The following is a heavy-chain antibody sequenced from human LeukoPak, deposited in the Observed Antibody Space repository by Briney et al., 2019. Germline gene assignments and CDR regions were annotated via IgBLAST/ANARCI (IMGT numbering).Heavy chain of an antibody. V-gene: IGHV3-33*06. D-gene: IGHD6-19*01. CDR1: GFTFSTYG. Sequence: GGSLRLSCAASGFTFSTYGMHWVRQAPGKGLEWVAVIWYDGSNKYYADSVKGRFTISRDNSEDTLYLQMNSLRAEDTAVYYCVNQISGWVYWGQGTLVTVSS. CDR2: IWYDGSNK. J-gene: IGHJ4*02. CDR3: VNQISGWVY.